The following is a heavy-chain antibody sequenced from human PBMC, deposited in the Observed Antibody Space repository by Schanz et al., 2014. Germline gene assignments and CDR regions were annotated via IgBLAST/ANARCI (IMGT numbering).Heavy chain of an antibody. CDR1: GFTFSSYT. J-gene: IGHJ4*02. CDR3: ARDRIAVAGGFFDY. V-gene: IGHV3-30*04. D-gene: IGHD6-19*01. CDR2: ISFDGSHE. Sequence: QVQLVESGGGVVQPGRSLRLSCAASGFTFSSYTMHWVRQAPGKGLEWVAVISFDGSHESYAGSVRGRFTISRDNSKNTLYLQMDSLRAEDTAVYYCARDRIAVAGGFFDYWGQGTLVTVSS.